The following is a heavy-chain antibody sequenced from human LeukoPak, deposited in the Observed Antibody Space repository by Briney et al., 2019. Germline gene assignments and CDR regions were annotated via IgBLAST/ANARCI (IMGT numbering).Heavy chain of an antibody. J-gene: IGHJ5*02. CDR3: AKETKGYCSSTSCYRLSGFDP. CDR1: GFTFDDYG. CDR2: IRYDGSNK. Sequence: SGGSLRLSCAASGFTFDDYGLSWVRQAPGKGLEWVAFIRYDGSNKYYADSVKGRFTISRDNSKNTLYLQMNSLRAEDTAVYYCAKETKGYCSSTSCYRLSGFDPWGQGTLVTVSS. V-gene: IGHV3-30*02. D-gene: IGHD2-2*01.